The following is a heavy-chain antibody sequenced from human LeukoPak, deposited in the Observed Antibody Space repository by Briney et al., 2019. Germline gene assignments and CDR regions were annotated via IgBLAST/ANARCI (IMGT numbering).Heavy chain of an antibody. CDR1: GFTFSSYA. Sequence: PGGSLRLSCAASGFTFSSYAMSWVRQAPGKVLEGVSAISGSGGSTYYADSVKGRFTISRDNSKNTLYLQMNSLRAEDTAVYYCAKVPGYYYDSSGYNWYFDLWGRGTLVTVSS. D-gene: IGHD3-22*01. J-gene: IGHJ2*01. CDR3: AKVPGYYYDSSGYNWYFDL. V-gene: IGHV3-23*01. CDR2: ISGSGGST.